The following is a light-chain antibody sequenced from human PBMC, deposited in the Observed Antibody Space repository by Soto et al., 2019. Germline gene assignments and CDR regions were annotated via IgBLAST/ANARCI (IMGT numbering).Light chain of an antibody. J-gene: IGKJ4*01. V-gene: IGKV1-27*01. CDR2: AAS. CDR1: RGIGVY. CDR3: QKYNSAPLT. Sequence: DIQMTQSPSSLSASLGDRVTITCRASRGIGVYLAWIQQKPGKVPKLLIYAASTLQSGVPSRFSGSGSGTDFTLTISSLQPEDVATYYGQKYNSAPLTCGGGTKVEIK.